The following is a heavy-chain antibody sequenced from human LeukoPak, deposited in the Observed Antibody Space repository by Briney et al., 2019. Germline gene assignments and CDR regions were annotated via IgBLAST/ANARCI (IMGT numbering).Heavy chain of an antibody. J-gene: IGHJ3*02. CDR3: ARPVLRYFDWLLGPHDAFDI. D-gene: IGHD3-9*01. CDR1: GGSISSYY. Sequence: SETLSLTCTVSGGSISSYYWGWIRQPPGKGLEWIGSIYYSGSTYYNPSLKSRVTISVDTSKNQFSLKLSSVTAADTAVYYCARPVLRYFDWLLGPHDAFDIWGQGTMVTVSS. CDR2: IYYSGST. V-gene: IGHV4-39*07.